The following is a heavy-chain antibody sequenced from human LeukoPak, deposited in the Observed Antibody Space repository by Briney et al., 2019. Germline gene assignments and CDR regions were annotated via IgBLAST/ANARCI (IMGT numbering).Heavy chain of an antibody. V-gene: IGHV3-48*01. J-gene: IGHJ6*03. CDR1: GFSFRNYD. CDR3: ARPTEDYYYYYMDV. CDR2: ISAGSSTI. Sequence: GGSLRLSCEASGFSFRNYDMNWVRQPPGKGLEWVSYISAGSSTIFYADSVKGRFTVSRDNVKDSLYLHMNSPRGEDTAVYYCARPTEDYYYYYMDVWGKGTTVTVS.